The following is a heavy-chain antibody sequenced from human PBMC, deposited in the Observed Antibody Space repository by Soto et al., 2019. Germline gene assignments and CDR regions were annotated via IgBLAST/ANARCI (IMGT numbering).Heavy chain of an antibody. CDR3: AGHHPLWLAHAPLDY. CDR1: GGTFSSYA. Sequence: QVQLVQSGAEVKKPGSSVKVSCKASGGTFSSYAISWVRQAPGQGLEWMGGIIPIFGTANYAQKFQGRVTITADESTSTAYMELSSLRSEDTAVYYCAGHHPLWLAHAPLDYWGKGTLVTVSS. CDR2: IIPIFGTA. V-gene: IGHV1-69*12. J-gene: IGHJ4*02. D-gene: IGHD3-10*01.